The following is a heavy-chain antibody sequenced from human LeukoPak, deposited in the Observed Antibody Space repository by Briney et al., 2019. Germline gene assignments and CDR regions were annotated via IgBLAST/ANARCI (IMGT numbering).Heavy chain of an antibody. V-gene: IGHV3-23*01. Sequence: PGGCLRPSCAASGFTFSSYWMSWVRQAPGKGLEWVSAISGSGGSTYYADSVKGRFTISRDNSKNTLYLQMNSLRAEDTAVYYCAKVKGIAVWSPFSDYWGQGTLVTVSS. J-gene: IGHJ4*02. CDR1: GFTFSSYW. CDR3: AKVKGIAVWSPFSDY. D-gene: IGHD6-19*01. CDR2: ISGSGGST.